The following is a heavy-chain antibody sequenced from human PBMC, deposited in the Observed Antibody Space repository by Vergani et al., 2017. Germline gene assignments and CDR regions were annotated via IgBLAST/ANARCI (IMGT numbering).Heavy chain of an antibody. V-gene: IGHV1-2*02. CDR2: INPNSGGT. CDR1: GYTFTSYG. D-gene: IGHD2-2*01. J-gene: IGHJ4*02. Sequence: QVQLVQSGAEVKKPGASVKVSCKASGYTFTSYGISWVRQAPGQGLEWMGWINPNSGGTNYAQKFQGRVTMTRDTSISTAYMELSRLRSDDTAVYYCARALKVVPAARASSDYWGQGTLVTVSS. CDR3: ARALKVVPAARASSDY.